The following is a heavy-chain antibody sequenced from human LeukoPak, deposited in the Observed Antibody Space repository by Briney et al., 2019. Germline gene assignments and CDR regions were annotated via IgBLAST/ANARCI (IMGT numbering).Heavy chain of an antibody. Sequence: SGTLSLTCTVSGGSISSYYWSWIRQPPGKGLEWIGYIYYSGSTNYNPSLKSRVTISVDTSKNQFSLKLSSVTAADTAVYYCARIQYYYYYYMDVWGKGTTVTVSS. CDR2: IYYSGST. J-gene: IGHJ6*03. CDR1: GGSISSYY. V-gene: IGHV4-59*01. CDR3: ARIQYYYYYYMDV.